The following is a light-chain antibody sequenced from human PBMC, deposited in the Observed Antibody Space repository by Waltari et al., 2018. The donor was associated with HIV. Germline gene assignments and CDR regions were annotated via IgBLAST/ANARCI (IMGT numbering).Light chain of an antibody. Sequence: QSALTQPPSASGSPGQSVTISCTGTSSDVGAYNYVSWFQQHPGKAPKRMIYDVTKRPSGVPDRFSGSKSGNTASLTGSGLQAEDEADYYCASHAGSKDVFGGGTRLTVL. V-gene: IGLV2-8*01. CDR2: DVT. CDR1: SSDVGAYNY. CDR3: ASHAGSKDV. J-gene: IGLJ2*01.